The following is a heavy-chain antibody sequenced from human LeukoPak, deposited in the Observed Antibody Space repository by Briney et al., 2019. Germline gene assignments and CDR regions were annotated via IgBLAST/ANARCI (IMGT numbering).Heavy chain of an antibody. D-gene: IGHD3-22*01. Sequence: PGGSLRLSCAASGFTFSSYAMHWVRQAPGKGLEWVAVISYDGSNKYYADSVKGRFTISRDNSKNTLYLQMNSLRAEDTAVYYCARDHPDLGYDSSGYLFDYWGQGTLVTVSS. CDR3: ARDHPDLGYDSSGYLFDY. CDR2: ISYDGSNK. J-gene: IGHJ4*02. CDR1: GFTFSSYA. V-gene: IGHV3-30*04.